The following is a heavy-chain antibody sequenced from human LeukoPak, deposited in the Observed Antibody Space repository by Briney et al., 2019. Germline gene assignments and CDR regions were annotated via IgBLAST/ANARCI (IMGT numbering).Heavy chain of an antibody. J-gene: IGHJ6*03. CDR1: GYTFTSYD. V-gene: IGHV1-8*03. Sequence: GASVKVSCKASGYTFTSYDINWVRQATGQGLEWMGWMNPNSGNTGYAQKFQGRVTITRNTSISTAYMELSSLRSEDTAVYYCARGIAARGWFQSHYYYYYMDVWGKGTTVTVSS. CDR3: ARGIAARGWFQSHYYYYYMDV. D-gene: IGHD6-6*01. CDR2: MNPNSGNT.